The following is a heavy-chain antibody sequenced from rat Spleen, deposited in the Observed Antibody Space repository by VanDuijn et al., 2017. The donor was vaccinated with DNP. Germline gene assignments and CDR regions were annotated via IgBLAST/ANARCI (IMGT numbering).Heavy chain of an antibody. J-gene: IGHJ2*01. CDR3: TRDLKRYFDY. Sequence: QVQLKESGPGLVQPSQTLSLTCTVSGFSLTNYHVDWVRQPPGKGLEWMGRMQSDGNTDYNSVLKSRLSISRDTSKSQVFLKVNSLHTDDTAIYFCTRDLKRYFDYWGQGVMVTVSS. V-gene: IGHV2-19*01. CDR2: MQSDGNT. CDR1: GFSLTNYH.